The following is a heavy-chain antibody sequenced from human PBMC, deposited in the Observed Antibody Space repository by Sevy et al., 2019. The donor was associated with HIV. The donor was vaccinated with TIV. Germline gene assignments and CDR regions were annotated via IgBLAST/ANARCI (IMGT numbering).Heavy chain of an antibody. D-gene: IGHD3-16*01. CDR1: GGSISPYY. Sequence: SETLSLTCTVSGGSISPYYWNWIRQPPGKGLEWIGYIYYSGSTNYNPSLKSRVTISVDTSKNQFSLKLNSVTASDTAVSFCARGGGLTDYGMDVGGQGTTVTVSS. CDR2: IYYSGST. CDR3: ARGGGLTDYGMDV. V-gene: IGHV4-59*01. J-gene: IGHJ6*02.